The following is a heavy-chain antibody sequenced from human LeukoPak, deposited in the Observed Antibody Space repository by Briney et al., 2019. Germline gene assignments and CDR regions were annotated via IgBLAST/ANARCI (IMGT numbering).Heavy chain of an antibody. CDR3: TALGVAAY. CDR2: IRSRTTSYAP. J-gene: IGHJ4*02. V-gene: IGHV3-73*01. Sequence: GGSLRLSCAASGFTFSGSALQSVRHASGKGLEWVGRIRSRTTSYAPVSAASVKGRVTISRDDSKNMAYLQMSSLKTEDTAVYYCTALGVAAYWGQGTLVTVSS. CDR1: GFTFSGSA. D-gene: IGHD6-19*01.